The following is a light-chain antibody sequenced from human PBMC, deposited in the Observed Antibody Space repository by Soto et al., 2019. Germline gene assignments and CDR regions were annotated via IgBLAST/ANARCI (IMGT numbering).Light chain of an antibody. CDR1: SGHSSNA. V-gene: IGLV4-69*01. Sequence: QSVLTQSPSASASLGASVKLTCTLSSGHSSNAIAWHQQQPEKGPRYLMKLTSDGSHSKGDGIPDRFSGSSSGAERYLIISSLQSDDEADYYCQTWGTGIHWVFGGGTKLT. CDR3: QTWGTGIHWV. CDR2: LTSDGSH. J-gene: IGLJ3*02.